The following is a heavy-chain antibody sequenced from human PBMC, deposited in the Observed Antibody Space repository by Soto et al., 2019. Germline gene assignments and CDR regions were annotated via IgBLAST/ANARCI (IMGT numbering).Heavy chain of an antibody. CDR3: SKWSGFGDA. V-gene: IGHV3-23*01. CDR2: ISDSGGNT. Sequence: EVQLPESGGGLVQPGGSLRLSCAASGFTFSSYSMTWVRQAPGKGLEWVSGISDSGGNTWYADSVKGGFTISRDNSKNTLFLQMNSLRAEDTAVYFCSKWSGFGDAWGQGTLVTVSS. D-gene: IGHD3-10*01. CDR1: GFTFSSYS. J-gene: IGHJ5*02.